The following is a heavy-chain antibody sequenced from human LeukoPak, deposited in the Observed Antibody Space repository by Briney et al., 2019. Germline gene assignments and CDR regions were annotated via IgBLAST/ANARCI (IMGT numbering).Heavy chain of an antibody. Sequence: HPGRSLRLSCAASGFTFDDYAMHWVRQAPGKGLEWVSGISWNSGSIGYADSVKGRFTISRDNAKNSLYLQMNSLRPEDTAMYYCAGGLGFLIDSWGQGTLVTVSS. J-gene: IGHJ4*02. D-gene: IGHD3-3*01. CDR3: AGGLGFLIDS. V-gene: IGHV3-9*01. CDR2: ISWNSGSI. CDR1: GFTFDDYA.